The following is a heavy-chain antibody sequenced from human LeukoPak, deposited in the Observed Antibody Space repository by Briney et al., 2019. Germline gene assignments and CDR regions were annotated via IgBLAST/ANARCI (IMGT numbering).Heavy chain of an antibody. D-gene: IGHD4-11*01. Sequence: GGSLRLSCAASGFTFSTYGMHWVRQAPGKGLEWVALISYDGSNKFYADSVKGRFAISRDNSRNTLHLQLNRLSVEDTAVYYCARGPSNSDYYLNYWGQGTLVSVSS. CDR3: ARGPSNSDYYLNY. CDR1: GFTFSTYG. CDR2: ISYDGSNK. V-gene: IGHV3-30*19. J-gene: IGHJ4*02.